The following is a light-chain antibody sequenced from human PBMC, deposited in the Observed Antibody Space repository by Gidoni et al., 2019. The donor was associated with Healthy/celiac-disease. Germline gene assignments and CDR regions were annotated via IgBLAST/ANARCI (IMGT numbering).Light chain of an antibody. CDR1: SSDVGGYNY. Sequence: QSALTQLASVSGPPAQSITISCTGTSSDVGGYNYVSWYQQHPGKAPNLMIYEVSNRPSGVSNRFSGSKSGNTASLTISGLQAEDEADYYCSSDTSSSTLYVFGTGTKVTVL. CDR2: EVS. CDR3: SSDTSSSTLYV. V-gene: IGLV2-14*01. J-gene: IGLJ1*01.